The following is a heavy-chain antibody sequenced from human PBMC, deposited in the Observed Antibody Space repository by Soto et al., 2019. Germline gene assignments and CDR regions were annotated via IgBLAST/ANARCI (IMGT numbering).Heavy chain of an antibody. CDR1: GFIFNSYG. CDR3: ARDAEYSSVFDY. Sequence: QVHLVESGGGVVLPARSLRLSCVASGFIFNSYGIHWVRQAPGRGLEWVAAISYDGNDKNYADSVKGRFTISRDNSNNTLFLQMDSLKPEDTALYYCARDAEYSSVFDYWGQGSLVTVSS. V-gene: IGHV3-30-3*01. D-gene: IGHD6-6*01. J-gene: IGHJ4*02. CDR2: ISYDGNDK.